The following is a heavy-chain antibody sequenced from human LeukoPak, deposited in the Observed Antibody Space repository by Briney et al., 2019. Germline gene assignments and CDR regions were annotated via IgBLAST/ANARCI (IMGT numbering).Heavy chain of an antibody. Sequence: GESLKISCKGSGYTFTNYWIGLGRQMPGKGPEGVGNIYPCDSDNRYSPSFQGQVTISADKSISTTYLQWSSLKASDTAMYYCTRGMGHSSSFRPARYYFDYWGQGTLVTVSS. V-gene: IGHV5-51*01. CDR1: GYTFTNYW. J-gene: IGHJ4*02. D-gene: IGHD6-6*01. CDR3: TRGMGHSSSFRPARYYFDY. CDR2: IYPCDSDN.